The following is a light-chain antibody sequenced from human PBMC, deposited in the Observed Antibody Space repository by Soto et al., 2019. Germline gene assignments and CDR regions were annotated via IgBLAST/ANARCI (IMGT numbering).Light chain of an antibody. CDR2: DVN. J-gene: IGLJ1*01. Sequence: QSALTQPASVSGSPGQSITISCTGTSSDVGGYNYVSWYQQHPGKAPKLMIYDVNNRPSGVSNRFSGSKSGNTSSLTISGLHTEDEADYYGSSYTSSSTPYVFGTGTKLTVL. CDR1: SSDVGGYNY. CDR3: SSYTSSSTPYV. V-gene: IGLV2-14*03.